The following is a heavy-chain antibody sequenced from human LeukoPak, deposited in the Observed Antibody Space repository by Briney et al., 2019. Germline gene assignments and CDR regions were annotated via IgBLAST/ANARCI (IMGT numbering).Heavy chain of an antibody. D-gene: IGHD2/OR15-2a*01. CDR2: IYYSGST. V-gene: IGHV4-59*01. J-gene: IGHJ6*02. Sequence: SETLSLTCTVSGGSISSYYWSWIRQPPGKGLEWVGYIYYSGSTNYNPSLKSRVTISVDTSKNQFSLKLSSVTAADTAVYYCARGILGPARGLYYYGMDVWGQGATVTVSS. CDR3: ARGILGPARGLYYYGMDV. CDR1: GGSISSYY.